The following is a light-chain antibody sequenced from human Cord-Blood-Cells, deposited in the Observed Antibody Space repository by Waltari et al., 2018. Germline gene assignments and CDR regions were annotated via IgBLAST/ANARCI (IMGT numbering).Light chain of an antibody. CDR1: QDISNY. V-gene: IGKV1-33*01. Sequence: DIQMTQSPSSLSASVGDRVTITCQASQDISNYLNWYQQKPGKAPKLLIYDASNLETGVPSGFSGSGSGTDFTFTISSLQPEDIATYYCQQYDNLPPYTFGQVTKLEIK. CDR2: DAS. J-gene: IGKJ2*01. CDR3: QQYDNLPPYT.